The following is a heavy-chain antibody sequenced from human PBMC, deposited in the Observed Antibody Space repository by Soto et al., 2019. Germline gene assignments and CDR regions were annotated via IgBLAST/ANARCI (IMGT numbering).Heavy chain of an antibody. CDR2: TYYRSKWYN. J-gene: IGHJ6*03. Sequence: SQTLSLTCGISGGSVSSNSAAGNWIRQSPSRGLEWLGRTYYRSKWYNDYAVSVKSRITINPYTSKTQFSLRLNSVTAADTAVYYCARTVLWPDLLADSFVDYYYYMDVWGQGTTVTVSS. CDR1: GGSVSSNSAA. D-gene: IGHD3-9*01. CDR3: ARTVLWPDLLADSFVDYYYYMDV. V-gene: IGHV6-1*01.